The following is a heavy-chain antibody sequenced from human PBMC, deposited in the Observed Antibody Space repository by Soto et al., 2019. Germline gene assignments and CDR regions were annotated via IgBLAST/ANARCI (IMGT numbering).Heavy chain of an antibody. J-gene: IGHJ5*02. V-gene: IGHV4-39*01. CDR3: AGHRFGYGSGTQIWFDP. CDR1: GGSISSSSYY. Sequence: SETLSLTCTVSGGSISSSSYYWGWIRQPPGKGLEWIGSIYYSGSTYYNPSLKSRVTISVDTSKNQFYLKLSSVTAADTDVYYCAGHRFGYGSGTQIWFDPWGQGTLVTVSS. CDR2: IYYSGST. D-gene: IGHD3-10*01.